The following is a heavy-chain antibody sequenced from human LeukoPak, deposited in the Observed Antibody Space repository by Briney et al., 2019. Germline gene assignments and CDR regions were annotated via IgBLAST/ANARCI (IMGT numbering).Heavy chain of an antibody. Sequence: GGSLRLSCAASGFTFSSYAMNWVRQAPGKGLEWVSSISSSSSYIYYADSVKGRFTISRDNAKNSLYLQMNSLRAEDTAVYYCARDVRAVAGLLDYWGQGTLVTVSS. D-gene: IGHD6-19*01. CDR3: ARDVRAVAGLLDY. CDR1: GFTFSSYA. J-gene: IGHJ4*02. V-gene: IGHV3-21*01. CDR2: ISSSSSYI.